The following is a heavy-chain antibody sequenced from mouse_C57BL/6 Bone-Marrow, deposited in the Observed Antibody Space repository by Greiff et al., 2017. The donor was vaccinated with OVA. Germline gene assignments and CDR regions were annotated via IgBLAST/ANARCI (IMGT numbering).Heavy chain of an antibody. Sequence: QVQLKQSGAELARPGASVKLSCKASGYTFTSYGISWVKQRTGQGLEWIGEIYPRSGNTYYNEKFKGKATLTADKSSSTAYMELRSLTSEDSAVYFCAAFYYSNYYYFDYWGQGTTLTVSS. CDR3: AAFYYSNYYYFDY. CDR2: IYPRSGNT. V-gene: IGHV1-81*01. D-gene: IGHD2-5*01. CDR1: GYTFTSYG. J-gene: IGHJ2*01.